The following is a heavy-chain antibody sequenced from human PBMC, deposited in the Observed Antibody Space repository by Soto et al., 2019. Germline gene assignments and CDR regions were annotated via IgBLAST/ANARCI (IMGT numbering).Heavy chain of an antibody. Sequence: SETLSLTCAVYGGSFSGYYWSWIRQPPGKGLEWIGEINHSGSTNYNPSLKSRVTISVDTSKNQFSLKLSSVTAADTAVCYCARRRDGYNYVFDYWGQGTLVTVSS. CDR3: ARRRDGYNYVFDY. CDR2: INHSGST. D-gene: IGHD5-12*01. V-gene: IGHV4-34*01. J-gene: IGHJ4*02. CDR1: GGSFSGYY.